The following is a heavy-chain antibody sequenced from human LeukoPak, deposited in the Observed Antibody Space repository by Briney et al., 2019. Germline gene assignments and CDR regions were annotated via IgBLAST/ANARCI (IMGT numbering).Heavy chain of an antibody. CDR2: IRQEGVET. CDR1: GFSSSNDS. V-gene: IGHV3-7*01. CDR3: ARGGINSGYYHFDS. D-gene: IGHD3-22*01. Sequence: PGGSLRLSCAASGFSSSNDSMSWVRQAPGKGLEWVAIIRQEGVETYYAESVKGRFTISRDNAKNSLFLEMNSPRDDDTAVYYCARGGINSGYYHFDSWGRGTPVSVSS. J-gene: IGHJ4*02.